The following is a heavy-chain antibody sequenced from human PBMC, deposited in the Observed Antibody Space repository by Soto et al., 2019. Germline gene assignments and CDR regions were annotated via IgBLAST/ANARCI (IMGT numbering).Heavy chain of an antibody. CDR2: IWYDGSNK. CDR1: GFTFSSYG. D-gene: IGHD1-26*01. CDR3: ARDQRYTLQGYFDY. V-gene: IGHV3-33*01. J-gene: IGHJ4*02. Sequence: QVQLVESGGGVVQPGRSLRLSCAASGFTFSSYGMHWVRQAPGKGLAWVAVIWYDGSNKYYADSVKGRFTISRDNSKNTLYLQMNSLRAEDTAVYYCARDQRYTLQGYFDYWGQGTLVTVSS.